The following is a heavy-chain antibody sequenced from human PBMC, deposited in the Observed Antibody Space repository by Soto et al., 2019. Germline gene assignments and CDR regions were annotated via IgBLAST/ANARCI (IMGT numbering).Heavy chain of an antibody. CDR3: ATESGSTYGYFDY. Sequence: SETLSLTCTVSGGSVTSDEDYWSWIRQSPGKGLEWIGYISNSGSTGYNPSLKTRLSVSVDRSKNQFTLRLTSVTAADTAVYFGATESGSTYGYFDYWGQGTQVTVSS. J-gene: IGHJ4*02. CDR2: ISNSGST. CDR1: GGSVTSDEDY. V-gene: IGHV4-30-4*01. D-gene: IGHD4-17*01.